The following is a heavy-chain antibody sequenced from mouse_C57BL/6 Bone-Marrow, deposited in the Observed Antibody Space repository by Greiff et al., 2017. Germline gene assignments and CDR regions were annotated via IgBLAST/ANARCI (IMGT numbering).Heavy chain of an antibody. Sequence: EVKLVESGAELVRPGASVKLSCTASGFNIKDDYMHWVKQRPEQGLEWIGWIDPENGDTEYASKFQGKATITADTSSNTAYLQLSSLTSEDTAVYYCTTDYGGGFAYWGQGTLVTVSA. J-gene: IGHJ3*01. CDR1: GFNIKDDY. V-gene: IGHV14-4*01. D-gene: IGHD1-1*01. CDR2: IDPENGDT. CDR3: TTDYGGGFAY.